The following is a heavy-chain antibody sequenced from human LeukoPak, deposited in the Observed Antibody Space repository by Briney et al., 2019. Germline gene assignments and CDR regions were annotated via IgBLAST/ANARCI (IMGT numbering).Heavy chain of an antibody. CDR3: ARDRRGPFDY. V-gene: IGHV4-4*02. J-gene: IGHJ4*02. Sequence: SGTLSLTCAVSGGSFNSDDWWNWVRQSPGKGLEWIGETYHSGSTNYNPSLKSRVTISVDKFKNQFSLKLRSMTAADTAVYFCARDRRGPFDYWGQGTLVTVSS. CDR1: GGSFNSDDW. CDR2: TYHSGST. D-gene: IGHD3-10*01.